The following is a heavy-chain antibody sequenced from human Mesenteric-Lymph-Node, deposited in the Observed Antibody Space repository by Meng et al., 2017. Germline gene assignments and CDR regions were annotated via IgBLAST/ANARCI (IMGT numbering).Heavy chain of an antibody. V-gene: IGHV3-23*01. D-gene: IGHD1-26*01. CDR2: ISGSGGST. Sequence: GESLNISCAASGFTFSSYAMSWVRQAPGKGLGWVAAISGSGGSTYYADSVKGRFTISRDNSKNTLYLQMNSLRAEDTAVYYCAKGDYSGSYSVYWGQGTLVTVSS. CDR3: AKGDYSGSYSVY. J-gene: IGHJ4*02. CDR1: GFTFSSYA.